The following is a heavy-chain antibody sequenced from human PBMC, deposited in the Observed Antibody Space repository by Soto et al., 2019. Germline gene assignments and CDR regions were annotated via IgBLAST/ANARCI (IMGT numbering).Heavy chain of an antibody. D-gene: IGHD6-19*01. J-gene: IGHJ4*02. Sequence: GGSLRLSCVASGFNFRKFAMAWVRQAAGEGLEWVSGISCCGGSASYADSVKGRFSIARDDSKNTVSLQLNSLRVEDTAQYYCAKADGQQWLIPHLDNWGQGTLVTVSS. CDR3: AKADGQQWLIPHLDN. CDR2: ISCCGGSA. CDR1: GFNFRKFA. V-gene: IGHV3-23*01.